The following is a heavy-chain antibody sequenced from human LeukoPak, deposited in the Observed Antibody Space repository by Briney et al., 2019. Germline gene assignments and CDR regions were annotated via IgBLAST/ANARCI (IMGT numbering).Heavy chain of an antibody. D-gene: IGHD2-15*01. CDR2: ISGSGGST. CDR1: GFTFSSYA. J-gene: IGHJ6*02. V-gene: IGHV3-23*01. CDR3: AKDKGYCSGGSCYYYYYGMDV. Sequence: RGSLRLSCAASGFTFSSYATSWVRQAPGKGLEWVSAISGSGGSTYYADSVKGRFTISRDNSKNTLYLQMNSLRAEDTAVYYCAKDKGYCSGGSCYYYYYGMDVWGQGTTVTVSS.